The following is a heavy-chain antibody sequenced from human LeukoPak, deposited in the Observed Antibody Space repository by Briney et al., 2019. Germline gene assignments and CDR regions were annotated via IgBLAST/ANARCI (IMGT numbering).Heavy chain of an antibody. Sequence: SVKVSCKASGGTFSSYTISWVRQAPGQGPEWMGRIIPILGIANYAQKFQGRVTITADKSTSTAYMELSSLRSEDTAVYYCARDFGWPNELDYWGQGTLVTVSS. CDR2: IIPILGIA. V-gene: IGHV1-69*04. CDR1: GGTFSSYT. J-gene: IGHJ4*02. D-gene: IGHD1-1*01. CDR3: ARDFGWPNELDY.